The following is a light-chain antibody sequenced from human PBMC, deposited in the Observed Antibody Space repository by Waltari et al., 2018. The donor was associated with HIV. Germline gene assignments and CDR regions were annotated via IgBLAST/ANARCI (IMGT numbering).Light chain of an antibody. V-gene: IGKV3-20*01. J-gene: IGKJ2*03. Sequence: EIVLTQSPGTLSLSPGERVTLSCRASQSVSSSYLAWYQQKPGQAPRLLIYGASSRATGIPDRFSGSGSGTDFTLTISRLEPEDFAVYYCQQYGSPYSFGQGTKLEIK. CDR3: QQYGSPYS. CDR2: GAS. CDR1: QSVSSSY.